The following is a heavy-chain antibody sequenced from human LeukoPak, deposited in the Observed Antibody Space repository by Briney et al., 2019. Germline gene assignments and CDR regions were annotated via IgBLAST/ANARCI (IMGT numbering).Heavy chain of an antibody. CDR1: GFTFSSYA. Sequence: GGSLRLSCAASGFTFSSYAMSWVRQAPGKGLEWISAISGSGGSTYYADSVKGRFTISRDNSKNTLYLQMNSLRAEDTAVYYCAKDRGDILTGYSYFDYWGQGTLVTVSS. CDR3: AKDRGDILTGYSYFDY. D-gene: IGHD3-9*01. V-gene: IGHV3-23*01. J-gene: IGHJ4*02. CDR2: ISGSGGST.